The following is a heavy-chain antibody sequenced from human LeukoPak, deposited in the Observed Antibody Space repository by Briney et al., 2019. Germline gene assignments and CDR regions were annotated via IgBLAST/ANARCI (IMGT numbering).Heavy chain of an antibody. CDR2: ISGSGDAT. CDR1: KFNFA. J-gene: IGHJ4*02. V-gene: IGHV3-23*01. Sequence: QPGGSLRLSCAASKFNFAMSWVRQTADKRLEWVSAISGSGDATFYTDSVKGRLTISRDNSKNTLYLQMNNLRVEDTAVYYCAKGHFASSSFFDYWGQGTLVTVSS. D-gene: IGHD6-6*01. CDR3: AKGHFASSSFFDY.